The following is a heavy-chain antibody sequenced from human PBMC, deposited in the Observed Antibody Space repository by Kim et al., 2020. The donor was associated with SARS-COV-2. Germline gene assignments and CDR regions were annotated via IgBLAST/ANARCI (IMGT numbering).Heavy chain of an antibody. D-gene: IGHD6-13*01. V-gene: IGHV1-18*01. CDR3: ARGIAAVASFDY. Sequence: NYAQKLQGRVTMTTDTSTSTAYLELRSLRSDDTAVYYCARGIAAVASFDYWGQGTLVTVSS. J-gene: IGHJ4*02.